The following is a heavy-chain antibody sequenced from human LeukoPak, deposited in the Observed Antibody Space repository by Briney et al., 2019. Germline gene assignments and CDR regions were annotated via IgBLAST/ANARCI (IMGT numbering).Heavy chain of an antibody. CDR1: GYTFTDYY. V-gene: IGHV1-2*02. Sequence: ASVKVSCKASGYTFTDYYMHWVRQAPGQGLEWMGWINPNSGGTNYAQKFQGRVTMTRDTSISTAYMELSRLISDDTAVYYCASDNWNDVDAFDIWGQGTMVTVSS. CDR3: ASDNWNDVDAFDI. CDR2: INPNSGGT. J-gene: IGHJ3*02. D-gene: IGHD1-20*01.